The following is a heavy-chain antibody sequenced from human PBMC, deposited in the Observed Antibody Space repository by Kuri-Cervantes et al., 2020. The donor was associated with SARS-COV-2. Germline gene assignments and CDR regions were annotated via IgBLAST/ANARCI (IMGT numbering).Heavy chain of an antibody. CDR2: ISASGSST. D-gene: IGHD2-2*01. CDR1: GFTFSESA. CDR3: ARRAEYCSGTSCWLSGGMDV. J-gene: IGHJ6*02. V-gene: IGHV3-23*01. Sequence: GGSLRLSCTASGFTFSESAMRWVRQAPGKGLEWISAISASGSSTYYADAVQGRFTISRDNSKNTLYLQMDSLRAEDTAVYYCARRAEYCSGTSCWLSGGMDVWGQGTTVTVSS.